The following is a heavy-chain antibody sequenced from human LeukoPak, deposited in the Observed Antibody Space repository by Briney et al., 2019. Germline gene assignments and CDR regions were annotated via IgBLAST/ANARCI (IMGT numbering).Heavy chain of an antibody. D-gene: IGHD2-15*01. CDR3: ARDSLPLGYCSGGSCRQPDY. J-gene: IGHJ4*02. V-gene: IGHV4-38-2*02. CDR1: GYSISSGYY. Sequence: SETPSLTCAVSGYSISSGYYWGWIRQPPGKGLEWIGSIYHSGNTYYNPSLKSRVTISVDTSKNQFSLNLSSVTAADTAVYYCARDSLPLGYCSGGSCRQPDYWGQGTLVTVSS. CDR2: IYHSGNT.